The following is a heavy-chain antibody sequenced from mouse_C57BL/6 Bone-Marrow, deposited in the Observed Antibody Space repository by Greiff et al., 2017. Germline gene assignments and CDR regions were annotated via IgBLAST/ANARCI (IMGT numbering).Heavy chain of an antibody. CDR2: FTMYSDAT. J-gene: IGHJ2*01. D-gene: IGHD3-2*02. CDR1: YFAFMASA. V-gene: IGHV1-49*01. Sequence: SGAELVRPGSSVKLSCKDSYFAFMASAMHWVKQRPGHGLEWIGSFTMYSDATEYRENFKGKATLTANTSSSTAYMELSSLTAEDSAVYYCARDSSGYGRGFDYWGQGTTLTVSS. CDR3: ARDSSGYGRGFDY.